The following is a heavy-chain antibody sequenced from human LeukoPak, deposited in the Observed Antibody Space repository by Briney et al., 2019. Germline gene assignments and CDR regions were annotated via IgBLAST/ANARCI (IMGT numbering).Heavy chain of an antibody. V-gene: IGHV4-59*01. D-gene: IGHD2-15*01. CDR3: AQKAPYSPGYSQQ. Sequence: PSETLSLTCTVSGGSITSYYWTWIRQPPGKGLEWIGYIYHSGTTNYNPSVKSRVTISVDTSKNQFSLKLTSVTAADTAVYYCAQKAPYSPGYSQQWGEGTLVTVSS. CDR1: GGSITSYY. CDR2: IYHSGTT. J-gene: IGHJ1*01.